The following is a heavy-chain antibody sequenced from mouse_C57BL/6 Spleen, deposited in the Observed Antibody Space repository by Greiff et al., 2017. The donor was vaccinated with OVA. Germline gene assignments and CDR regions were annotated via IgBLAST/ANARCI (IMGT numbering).Heavy chain of an antibody. V-gene: IGHV5-6*01. J-gene: IGHJ4*01. D-gene: IGHD2-1*01. Sequence: EVHLVESGGDLVKPGGSLKLSCAASGFTFSSYGMSWVRQTPDKRLEWVATISSGGSYTYYPDSVKGRFTISRDNAKKTLYLQMSSLKSEDTAMYYCARAFYYGNYEGNAMDYWGQGTSVTVSS. CDR3: ARAFYYGNYEGNAMDY. CDR1: GFTFSSYG. CDR2: ISSGGSYT.